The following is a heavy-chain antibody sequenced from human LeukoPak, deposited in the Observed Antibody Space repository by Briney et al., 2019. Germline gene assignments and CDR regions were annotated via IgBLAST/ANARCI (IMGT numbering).Heavy chain of an antibody. CDR2: ISSSGSTI. D-gene: IGHD3-10*01. Sequence: PGGSLRLSCAASGFTFSDYYMSWIRQAPGKGLEWVSYISSSGSTIYYADSVKGRFTISRDNAKNSLYLQMNSRRAEDTAVYYCARDGDYYGSGCYYNEVYYFDYWGQGTLVTVSS. CDR1: GFTFSDYY. CDR3: ARDGDYYGSGCYYNEVYYFDY. J-gene: IGHJ4*02. V-gene: IGHV3-11*04.